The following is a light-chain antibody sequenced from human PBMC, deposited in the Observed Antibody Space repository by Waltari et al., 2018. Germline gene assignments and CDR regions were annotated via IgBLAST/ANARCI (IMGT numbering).Light chain of an antibody. CDR3: QQRSNWPPEN. J-gene: IGKJ4*01. V-gene: IGKV3-11*01. CDR1: QSVSSD. CDR2: DAS. Sequence: EIVLTQSPATLSLSPGETATLSCRASQSVSSDLACYQQKPGQAPRLLIYDASNRATGIPARFSGSGSGTDFTLTISSLEPEDFAVYYCQQRSNWPPENFGGGTKVEIK.